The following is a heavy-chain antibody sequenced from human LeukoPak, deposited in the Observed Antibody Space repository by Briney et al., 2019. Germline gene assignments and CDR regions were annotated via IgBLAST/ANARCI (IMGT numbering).Heavy chain of an antibody. CDR2: IIPILGIA. Sequence: ASVKVSCKASGGTFSSYAISWVRQAPGQGLEWMGRIIPILGIANYAQKFQGRVTITADKSTSTAYMELSSLRSEDTAVYYCARAGRGYYFDYWGQGTLVTVSS. J-gene: IGHJ4*02. D-gene: IGHD2-15*01. CDR1: GGTFSSYA. CDR3: ARAGRGYYFDY. V-gene: IGHV1-69*04.